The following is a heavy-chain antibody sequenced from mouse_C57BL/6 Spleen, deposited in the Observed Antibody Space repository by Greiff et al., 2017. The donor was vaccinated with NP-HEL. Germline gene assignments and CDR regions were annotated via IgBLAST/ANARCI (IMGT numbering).Heavy chain of an antibody. V-gene: IGHV5-17*01. CDR1: GFTFSDYG. Sequence: EVQRVESGGGLVKPGGSLKLSCAASGFTFSDYGMHWVRQAPEKGLEWVAYISSGSSTIYYADTVKGCFTFSRDNAKNTLFLQMTSLSSEDTAMYCCAREFYYYGSSYGVFAYWGQGTLVTVSA. CDR2: ISSGSSTI. CDR3: AREFYYYGSSYGVFAY. J-gene: IGHJ3*01. D-gene: IGHD1-1*01.